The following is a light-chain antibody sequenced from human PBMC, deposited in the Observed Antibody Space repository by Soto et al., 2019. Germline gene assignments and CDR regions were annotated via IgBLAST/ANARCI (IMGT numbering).Light chain of an antibody. CDR3: QQYGGSPRVS. CDR1: QSVSDNY. CDR2: GAS. V-gene: IGKV3-20*01. J-gene: IGKJ4*01. Sequence: EMVLTQSPGALSLSPGERATLSCRASQSVSDNYLAWYQQKPGQAPRLLIYGASIRATGIPDRFSGSGSGADFTLTISRLEPEDFAVYYCQQYGGSPRVSFGGGTKVEIK.